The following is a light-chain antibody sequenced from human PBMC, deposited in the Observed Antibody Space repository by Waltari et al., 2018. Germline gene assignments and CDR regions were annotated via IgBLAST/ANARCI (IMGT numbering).Light chain of an antibody. CDR1: SSDIGRNT. J-gene: IGLJ2*01. CDR3: AVWDDSLKVVV. V-gene: IGLV1-44*01. CDR2: INN. Sequence: QSVLTQPPSTSGTPGQRVTISCSASSSDIGRNTVTWYQQLPGTAPKLLIYINNQRPSGVPDRFSGSKSGTSASLAISGLQSEDEADYYCAVWDDSLKVVVFGGGTKLTVL.